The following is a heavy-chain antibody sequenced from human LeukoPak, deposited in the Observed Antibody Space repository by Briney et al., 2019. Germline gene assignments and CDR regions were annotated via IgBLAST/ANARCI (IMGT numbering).Heavy chain of an antibody. D-gene: IGHD4-17*01. CDR3: AKDLSMYDGDYIIR. Sequence: GGSLRLSCAASGFTFSSYSMSWVRQAPGKGLEWVSGFSVSDKTTYYADSVKGRFIISRDNSENTLYLQIKSLRAEDTAVYYCAKDLSMYDGDYIIRWGQGTLVIVSS. CDR1: GFTFSSYS. V-gene: IGHV3-23*01. CDR2: FSVSDKTT. J-gene: IGHJ4*02.